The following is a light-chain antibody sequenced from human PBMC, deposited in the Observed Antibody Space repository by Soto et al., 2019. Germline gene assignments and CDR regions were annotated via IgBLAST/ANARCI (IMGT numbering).Light chain of an antibody. J-gene: IGKJ5*01. V-gene: IGKV3-15*01. CDR3: QQYNDWFSIT. CDR2: DTS. CDR1: QSVSSK. Sequence: EIFVTQSPATPSVFPGEIAALSRGASQSVSSKLAWYRQRPGQAPRLVIYDTSTRATGVPARFSGSGSGTEFTLTISSLQSEDFGVYYCQQYNDWFSITFGQGTRLEIK.